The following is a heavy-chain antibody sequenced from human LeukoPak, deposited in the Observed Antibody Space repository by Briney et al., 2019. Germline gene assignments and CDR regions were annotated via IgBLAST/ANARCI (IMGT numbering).Heavy chain of an antibody. CDR3: ARATEAALYY. D-gene: IGHD6-6*01. CDR2: IYHSGST. CDR1: GGSISSGGYY. Sequence: SETLSLTCTVSGGSISSGGYYWSWIRQPPGKGLEWIGYIYHSGSTYYNPSLKSRVTISVDRSKNQFSLKLSSVTAADTAVYYCARATEAALYYWGQGTLVTVSS. V-gene: IGHV4-30-2*01. J-gene: IGHJ4*02.